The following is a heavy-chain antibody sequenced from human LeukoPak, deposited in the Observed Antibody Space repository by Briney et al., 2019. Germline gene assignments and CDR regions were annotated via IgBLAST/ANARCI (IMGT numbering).Heavy chain of an antibody. J-gene: IGHJ3*02. V-gene: IGHV4-61*01. CDR2: IYYSGST. CDR3: ARDLIAAAGNDAFDI. CDR1: GGSISSSSYY. D-gene: IGHD6-13*01. Sequence: PSETLSLTCTVSGGSISSSSYYWGWIRQPPGKGLEWIGYIYYSGSTNYNPSLKSRVTISVDTSKNQFSLKLSSVTAADTAVYYCARDLIAAAGNDAFDIWGQGTMVTVSS.